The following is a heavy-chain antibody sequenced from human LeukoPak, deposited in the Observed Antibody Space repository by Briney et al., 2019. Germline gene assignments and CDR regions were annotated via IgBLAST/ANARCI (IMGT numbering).Heavy chain of an antibody. J-gene: IGHJ5*02. CDR1: GWSFSGYY. D-gene: IGHD3/OR15-3a*01. V-gene: IGHV4-34*01. CDR3: ARGDWGDNWFDP. Sequence: SETLSLTCAVYGWSFSGYYWSWIRQPPGKGLEWIGEINHCGSTNYNPSLKSRVTISVDTSKNQFSLKLSSVTAADTAVYYCARGDWGDNWFDPWGQGTLVTVSS. CDR2: INHCGST.